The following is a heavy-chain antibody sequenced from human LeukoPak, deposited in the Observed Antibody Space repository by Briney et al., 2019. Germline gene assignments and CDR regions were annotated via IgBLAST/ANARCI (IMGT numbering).Heavy chain of an antibody. CDR3: ARERRECSGGSCYPYYYYYYYMDV. J-gene: IGHJ6*03. CDR2: INHSGST. D-gene: IGHD2-15*01. V-gene: IGHV4-59*01. CDR1: GGSISSYY. Sequence: PSETLSLTCTVSGGSISSYYWSWIRQPPGKGLEWIGEINHSGSTNYNPSLKSRVTISVDTSKNQFSLKLSSVTAADTAVYYCARERRECSGGSCYPYYYYYYYMDVWGKGTTVTVSS.